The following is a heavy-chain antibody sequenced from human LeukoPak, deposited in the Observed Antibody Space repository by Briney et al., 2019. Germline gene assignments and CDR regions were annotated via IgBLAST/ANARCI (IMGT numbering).Heavy chain of an antibody. CDR1: GFTFSSYG. D-gene: IGHD6-13*01. J-gene: IGHJ4*02. V-gene: IGHV3-30*02. CDR3: AKDSYSSSYDY. CDR2: IQYDGTQ. Sequence: GGSLRLSCAASGFTFSSYGMHWVRQAPGKGLEWVTYIQYDGTQYYADSVRGRFAISRDNSKNTLYLQMNSLRAEDTAVYYCAKDSYSSSYDYWGQGTLVTVSS.